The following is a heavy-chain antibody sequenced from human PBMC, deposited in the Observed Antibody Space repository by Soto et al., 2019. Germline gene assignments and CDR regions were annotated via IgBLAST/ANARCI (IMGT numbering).Heavy chain of an antibody. CDR1: GFTFSSYA. Sequence: EVQLLESGGGLVQPGGSLRLSCAASGFTFSSYAMSWVRQAPGKVLEWVSAISGSGGSTYYADSVKGRFTISRDNSKNTLYLQINSLRAEDTALYYCAKDRRVGATAPFDYWRQGTLVTVSS. J-gene: IGHJ4*02. V-gene: IGHV3-23*01. D-gene: IGHD1-26*01. CDR3: AKDRRVGATAPFDY. CDR2: ISGSGGST.